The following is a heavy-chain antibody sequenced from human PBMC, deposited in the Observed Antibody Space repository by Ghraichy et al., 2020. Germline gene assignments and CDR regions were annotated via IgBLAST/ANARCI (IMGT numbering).Heavy chain of an antibody. CDR3: ARDHYPSGYYGYYFDY. CDR1: RFTFSSHA. Sequence: GGSLRLSCAASRFTFSSHAMGWVRQAPGKRLEWVSAISGSGGSPVYADTVKGRFTISRDNSKNTLYLQMNSLRAEDTAVYYCARDHYPSGYYGYYFDYWGQGTLVTVSS. D-gene: IGHD3-10*01. CDR2: ISGSGGSP. V-gene: IGHV3-23*01. J-gene: IGHJ4*02.